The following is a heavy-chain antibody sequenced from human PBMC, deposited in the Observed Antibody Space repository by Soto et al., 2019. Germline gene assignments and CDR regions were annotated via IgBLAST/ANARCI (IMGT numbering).Heavy chain of an antibody. D-gene: IGHD2-8*01. Sequence: SETLSLTCTFSGSSISTGDSYWSWVRKPPGKGLEWIGYSHNSGSTYYNPSLRGRATMSIDTSKNQFSLKLTSVTATDTAVYFCAREIRYCTNGVCHPYGMDVWGQGTTVTVSS. J-gene: IGHJ6*02. CDR3: AREIRYCTNGVCHPYGMDV. CDR2: SHNSGST. V-gene: IGHV4-30-4*01. CDR1: GSSISTGDSY.